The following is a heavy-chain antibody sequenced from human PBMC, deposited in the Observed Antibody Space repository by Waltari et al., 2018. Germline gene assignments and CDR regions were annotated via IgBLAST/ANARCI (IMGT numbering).Heavy chain of an antibody. CDR3: ARCLGVVNKEYYYYMDV. J-gene: IGHJ6*03. CDR1: GCSISSYY. D-gene: IGHD3-3*01. V-gene: IGHV4-4*07. Sequence: QVQLQASGPGLVKPSETLSLTCPLSGCSISSYYWRWLRPPAGRGREWIGRIYTSGSTNYNPSLKSRVTMSVDTSKNQFSLKLSSVTAADTAVYYCARCLGVVNKEYYYYMDVWGKGTTVTVSS. CDR2: IYTSGST.